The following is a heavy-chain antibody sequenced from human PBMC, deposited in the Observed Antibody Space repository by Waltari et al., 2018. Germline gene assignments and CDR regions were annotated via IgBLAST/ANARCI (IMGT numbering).Heavy chain of an antibody. J-gene: IGHJ6*02. CDR1: GVTFSSYA. V-gene: IGHV1-69*01. D-gene: IGHD5-18*01. CDR2: IIPIFGTA. Sequence: QVQLVQSGAEVKKPGSSVKVSCKASGVTFSSYAISWVRQAPGQGLEWMGGIIPIFGTANYEQKFQGRGTITADESTSTAYMELSSLRSEDMAVYYCARDSFSYGYYYYYGMDVWGQGTTVTVSS. CDR3: ARDSFSYGYYYYYGMDV.